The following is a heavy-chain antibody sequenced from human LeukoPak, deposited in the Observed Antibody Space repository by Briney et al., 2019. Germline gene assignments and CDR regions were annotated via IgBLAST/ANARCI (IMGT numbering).Heavy chain of an antibody. CDR1: GFTFSSYS. Sequence: GGSLRLSCAASGFTFSSYSMNWVRQAPGKGLEWVSSISSSSSYIYYADSVKGRFTISRDNAKNSLYLQMNSLRAEDTAVYYCARDQGAARPDTFDYWGQGTLVTVSS. V-gene: IGHV3-21*01. CDR3: ARDQGAARPDTFDY. D-gene: IGHD6-6*01. CDR2: ISSSSSYI. J-gene: IGHJ4*02.